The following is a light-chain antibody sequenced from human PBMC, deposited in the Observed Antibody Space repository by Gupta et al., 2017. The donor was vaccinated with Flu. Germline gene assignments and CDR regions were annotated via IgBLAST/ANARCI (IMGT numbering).Light chain of an antibody. J-gene: IGLJ1*01. CDR1: KLGDKY. CDR3: QAWDISTGV. V-gene: IGLV3-1*01. Sequence: SYELTQPPSVSVFPGQTASITCSGDKLGDKYTCWYQQKPGQSPVLVIYQDNKRPAGIPERFSGSTSGTTATLTIRGTQTMDEADYYCQAWDISTGVFGTGTKVTVL. CDR2: QDN.